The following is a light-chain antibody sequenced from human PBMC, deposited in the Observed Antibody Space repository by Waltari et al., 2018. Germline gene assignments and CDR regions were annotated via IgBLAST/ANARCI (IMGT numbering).Light chain of an antibody. J-gene: IGLJ2*01. CDR2: GIN. Sequence: QSVLTQPPSVSGAPGQRVTISCTGSSSNIGAGFDVHWYQQLPGTAPKLLSCGINNRPAGVPDRFSGSKSGTSTSLAITGLQAEDEADYYGQSYDSSLFVVFGGGTKLTVL. V-gene: IGLV1-40*01. CDR1: SSNIGAGFD. CDR3: QSYDSSLFVV.